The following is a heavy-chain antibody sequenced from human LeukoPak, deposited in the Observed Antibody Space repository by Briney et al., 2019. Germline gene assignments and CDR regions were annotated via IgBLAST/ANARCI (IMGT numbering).Heavy chain of an antibody. V-gene: IGHV4-30-2*06. D-gene: IGHD5-12*01. CDR3: ARARGGIGYEYNWFDP. Sequence: SETLSLTCAVSGGSISSGGYSWSWIGQSPGKGLEWIGYIYHSGTTYYNPSLQSRVTISVDRSKNQFSLKLSSVTAADTAVYYCARARGGIGYEYNWFDPWGQGSLVTVSS. CDR1: GGSISSGGYS. J-gene: IGHJ5*02. CDR2: IYHSGTT.